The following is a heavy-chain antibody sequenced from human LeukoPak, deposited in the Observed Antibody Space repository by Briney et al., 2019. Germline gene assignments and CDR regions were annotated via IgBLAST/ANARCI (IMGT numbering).Heavy chain of an antibody. V-gene: IGHV3-15*01. Sequence: GGSLRLSCAASGFTFSNAWMSWVRQAPGKGLEWVGRIKSKTDGGTTDYAAPVKGRFTISRDDSKNTLYLQMNSLKTEDTAVYYCTTDRYDFWSGYYNPFDYWGQGTLVTVSS. J-gene: IGHJ4*02. CDR2: IKSKTDGGTT. CDR3: TTDRYDFWSGYYNPFDY. CDR1: GFTFSNAW. D-gene: IGHD3-3*01.